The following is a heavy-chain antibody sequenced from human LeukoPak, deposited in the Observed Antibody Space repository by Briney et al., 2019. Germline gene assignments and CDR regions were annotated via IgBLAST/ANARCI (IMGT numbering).Heavy chain of an antibody. V-gene: IGHV3-11*03. Sequence: GGSLRLSCAASGFTFSDYYMSWIRQAPGKGLEWVSYISSSSSYTNYADSVKGRFTISRDNAKNSLYLQMNSLRAEDTAVYYCARSLRGVKGYYYYGMDVWGQGTTVTVSS. CDR1: GFTFSDYY. D-gene: IGHD3-10*01. CDR2: ISSSSSYT. CDR3: ARSLRGVKGYYYYGMDV. J-gene: IGHJ6*02.